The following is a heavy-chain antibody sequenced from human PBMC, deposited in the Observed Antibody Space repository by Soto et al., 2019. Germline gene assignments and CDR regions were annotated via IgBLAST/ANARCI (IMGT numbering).Heavy chain of an antibody. CDR3: AAPYDFLNGYGPVFYGMEV. Sequence: PXETLSLTCTFSVVSISSGGYYCSWIRQHPWKGLEWIGYIYYSGSTYYNPSLKSRVTISVDTSKNQFSLKLSSVTAADTAVYYCAAPYDFLNGYGPVFYGMEVWGQGTTCIVS. D-gene: IGHD3-3*01. V-gene: IGHV4-31*03. J-gene: IGHJ6*01. CDR1: VVSISSGGYY. CDR2: IYYSGST.